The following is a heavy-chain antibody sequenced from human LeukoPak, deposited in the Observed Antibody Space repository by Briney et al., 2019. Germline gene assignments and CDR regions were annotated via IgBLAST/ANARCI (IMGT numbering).Heavy chain of an antibody. CDR1: GYTFTSYN. J-gene: IGHJ4*02. CDR2: ISRSGGST. CDR3: AREMATVTGFDF. Sequence: GASVKVSCEASGYTFTSYNIHWVRQAPGQGLEWMGIISRSGGSTTYAQKFQGRVTMTRDTSTSTVYMELSSLRSEDTAVYGCAREMATVTGFDFWGQGTLVTVSS. V-gene: IGHV1-46*03. D-gene: IGHD5-24*01.